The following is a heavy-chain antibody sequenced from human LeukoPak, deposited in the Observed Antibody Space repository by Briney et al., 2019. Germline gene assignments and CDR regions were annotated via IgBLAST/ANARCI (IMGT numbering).Heavy chain of an antibody. D-gene: IGHD3-10*01. CDR3: ARSGPPPNYYYYMDV. Sequence: ASVKVSCKASGYTFTGYYMHWVRQAPGQGLEWMGGIIPIFGTANYAQKFQGRVTITADESTSTAYMELSSLRSEDTAVYYCARSGPPPNYYYYMDVWGKGTTVTVSS. CDR1: GYTFTGYY. CDR2: IIPIFGTA. J-gene: IGHJ6*03. V-gene: IGHV1-69*13.